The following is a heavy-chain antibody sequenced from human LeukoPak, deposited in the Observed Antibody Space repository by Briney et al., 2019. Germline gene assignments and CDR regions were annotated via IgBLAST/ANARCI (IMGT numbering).Heavy chain of an antibody. CDR3: ARWDSRDYYYYMDV. CDR2: ISSSSSYI. J-gene: IGHJ6*03. D-gene: IGHD6-13*01. Sequence: GGSLRLSCAASGFTFSSYSMNWVRQAPGKGLEWVSSISSSSSYIYYADSVKGRFTISRDNAKNSLYLQMNSLRAEGTAVYYCARWDSRDYYYYMDVWGKGTTVTVSS. CDR1: GFTFSSYS. V-gene: IGHV3-21*01.